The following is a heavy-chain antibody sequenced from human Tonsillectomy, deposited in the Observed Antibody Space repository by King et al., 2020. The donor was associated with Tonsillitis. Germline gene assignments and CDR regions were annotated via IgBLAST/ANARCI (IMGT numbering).Heavy chain of an antibody. V-gene: IGHV3-11*01. Sequence: VQLVESGGGLVKPGGSLRLSCAASGFTFSDYYMNWIRQAPGKGLEWLSSIRSSGSTTYYADSVKGRFTIPRDNAKNSLYVQMHSLRAEDPATYYCATDMQGGYGAFDIWGKGTTVTVSS. CDR3: ATDMQGGYGAFDI. CDR1: GFTFSDYY. J-gene: IGHJ3*02. CDR2: IRSSGSTT. D-gene: IGHD5-18*01.